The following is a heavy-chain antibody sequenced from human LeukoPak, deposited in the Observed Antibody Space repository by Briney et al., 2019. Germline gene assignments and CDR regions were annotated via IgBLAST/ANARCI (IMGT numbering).Heavy chain of an antibody. D-gene: IGHD1-26*01. V-gene: IGHV1-24*01. CDR3: AIPSGTFLAYYYGLDV. CDR2: FDPEDGET. CDR1: GYTLTELS. Sequence: ASVKVSCKVSGYTLTELSMQWVRQAPGKGLEWMGGFDPEDGETIYAQKFQGRVTMTEDKSTDTVYMELNSLRSEDTAVYYCAIPSGTFLAYYYGLDVRGQGTTVTVSS. J-gene: IGHJ6*02.